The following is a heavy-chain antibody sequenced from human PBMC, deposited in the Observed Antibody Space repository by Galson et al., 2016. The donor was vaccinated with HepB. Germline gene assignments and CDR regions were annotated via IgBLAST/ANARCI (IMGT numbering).Heavy chain of an antibody. CDR2: VKRDGSER. CDR3: ARGANRGRPFDY. V-gene: IGHV3-7*03. CDR1: GFTFSSYW. D-gene: IGHD3-10*01. Sequence: SLRLSCAASGFTFSSYWMRWVRQAPGKGLEWVANVKRDGSERYYVDSVKGRFTISRDNAKNSLFLQMNSLSVEDTAVYYCARGANRGRPFDYWGQGTLVTVSS. J-gene: IGHJ4*02.